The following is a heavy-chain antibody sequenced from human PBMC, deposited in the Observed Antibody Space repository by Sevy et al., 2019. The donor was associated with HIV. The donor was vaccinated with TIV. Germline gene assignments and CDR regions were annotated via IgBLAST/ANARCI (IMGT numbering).Heavy chain of an antibody. CDR2: ISGSGGST. V-gene: IGHV3-23*01. CDR3: AKGAGGIGASFDI. D-gene: IGHD1-26*01. CDR1: GFTFSSYA. Sequence: GESLKISCAASGFTFSSYAMSWVRQAPGKGLEWVSAISGSGGSTYYADSVKGRFTISRDNSKNTLYLQMNSLRAEDTAVYYWAKGAGGIGASFDIWGQGTMVTVSS. J-gene: IGHJ3*02.